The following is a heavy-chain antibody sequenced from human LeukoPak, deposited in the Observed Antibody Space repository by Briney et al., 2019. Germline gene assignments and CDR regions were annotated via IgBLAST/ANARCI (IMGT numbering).Heavy chain of an antibody. V-gene: IGHV3-74*01. CDR2: ITNDGSGA. Sequence: GGSLRLSCTASGFTFSNYWMHWVRQAPGKGLVWVSRITNDGSGATYADSVKGRFTISRDNARNTVYLQMNGLRAEDTAVYYCARDIATTPVYWGQGTLVTVPS. CDR3: ARDIATTPVY. D-gene: IGHD5-12*01. J-gene: IGHJ4*02. CDR1: GFTFSNYW.